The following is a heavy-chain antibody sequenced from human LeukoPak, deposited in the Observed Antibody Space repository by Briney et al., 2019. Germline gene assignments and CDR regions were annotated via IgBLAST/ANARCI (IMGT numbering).Heavy chain of an antibody. J-gene: IGHJ5*02. D-gene: IGHD4-17*01. CDR3: ARGPDDYGDYSWFDP. CDR2: ISSSSSYI. CDR1: GFTFSSYS. V-gene: IGHV3-21*01. Sequence: GGSVRLSCAASGFTFSSYSMNWVRQAPGKGLEWVSSISSSSSYIYYADSVKGRFTISRDNAKNSLYLQMNSLRAEDTAVYYCARGPDDYGDYSWFDPWGQGTLVTVSS.